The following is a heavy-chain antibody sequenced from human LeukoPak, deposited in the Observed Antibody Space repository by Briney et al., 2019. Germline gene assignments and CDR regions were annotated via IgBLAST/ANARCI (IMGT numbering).Heavy chain of an antibody. CDR2: IYPGDSDS. CDR3: ARHAYCSSTNCYGIDY. D-gene: IGHD2-2*01. Sequence: GESLKISCKGSGYSFSNYRIGWGRQMPGTGLEWMGIIYPGDSDSRYSPSFQGQVTISADKSISTAYLQWSSLNASASAMYYCARHAYCSSTNCYGIDYWGQGTLVTVSS. CDR1: GYSFSNYR. J-gene: IGHJ4*02. V-gene: IGHV5-51*01.